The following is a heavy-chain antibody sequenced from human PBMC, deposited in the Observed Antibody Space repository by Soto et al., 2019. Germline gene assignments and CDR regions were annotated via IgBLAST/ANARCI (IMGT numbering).Heavy chain of an antibody. Sequence: SETLSLTCNVSNSPISDFYWSWIRQPPGKGLEWIGYIYYSGSTDYNPSLKSRVTISVDTSKNQFSLKLSSVTAADTAVYYCARLNYYDSSGYPSPFFDYWGQGTLVTVSS. J-gene: IGHJ4*02. CDR1: NSPISDFY. CDR3: ARLNYYDSSGYPSPFFDY. D-gene: IGHD3-22*01. V-gene: IGHV4-59*08. CDR2: IYYSGST.